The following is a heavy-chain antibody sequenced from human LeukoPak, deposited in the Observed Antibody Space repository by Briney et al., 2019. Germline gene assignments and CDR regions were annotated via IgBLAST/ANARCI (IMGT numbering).Heavy chain of an antibody. CDR1: GITFNNYW. J-gene: IGHJ4*02. CDR2: VDTDGSGT. Sequence: GGSLRLSCEASGITFNNYWLHWVRQAPGKGLVWVSRVDTDGSGTIYADSVKGRFTVSRDNAKNTLYLQMISLRAEDTAVYYCARGGYSSGLDYWGQGILVTASS. CDR3: ARGGYSSGLDY. V-gene: IGHV3-74*01. D-gene: IGHD6-19*01.